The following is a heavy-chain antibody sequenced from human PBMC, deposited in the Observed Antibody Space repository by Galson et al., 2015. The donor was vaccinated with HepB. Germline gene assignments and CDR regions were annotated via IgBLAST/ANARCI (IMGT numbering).Heavy chain of an antibody. CDR3: ARQGWGGLDGMDV. CDR1: GYIFSTYW. V-gene: IGHV5-51*01. D-gene: IGHD3-3*01. J-gene: IGHJ6*02. Sequence: QSGAEVKKPGESLKISCKGSGYIFSTYWIGWVRQMPGKGLEWMGIIYPGDSETRYSPSFEGQVTISADKSISTAYLQWSSLKASDTAMYYCARQGWGGLDGMDVWGQGTTVTVSS. CDR2: IYPGDSET.